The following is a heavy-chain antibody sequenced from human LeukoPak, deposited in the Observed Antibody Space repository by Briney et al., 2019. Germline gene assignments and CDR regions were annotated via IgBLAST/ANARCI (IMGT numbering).Heavy chain of an antibody. CDR3: ARHGFRRFDP. CDR1: GDSVSSNRAA. D-gene: IGHD2-2*03. CDR2: TYYTSKWYN. V-gene: IGHV6-1*01. Sequence: SQTLSLTCAISGDSVSSNRAAWNWFRQSPSRGLEWLGRTYYTSKWYNDYAVSVKSRITVNPDTSKNQFSLHLNSVTPEDTAVYYCARHGFRRFDPWGQGTLVTVSS. J-gene: IGHJ5*02.